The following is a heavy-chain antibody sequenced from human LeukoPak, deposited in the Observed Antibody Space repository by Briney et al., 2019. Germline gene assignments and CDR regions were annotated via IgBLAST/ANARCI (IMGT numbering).Heavy chain of an antibody. Sequence: ASVKVSCKASGYTFTSYAMNWVRQAPGQGLEWMGWINTNTGNPTYAQGFTGRFVFSLDTSVSTAYLQISSLKAEDTAVYYCARGQGPVSPHREGWFDPWGQGTLVTVSS. CDR3: ARGQGPVSPHREGWFDP. CDR2: INTNTGNP. CDR1: GYTFTSYA. J-gene: IGHJ5*02. V-gene: IGHV7-4-1*02.